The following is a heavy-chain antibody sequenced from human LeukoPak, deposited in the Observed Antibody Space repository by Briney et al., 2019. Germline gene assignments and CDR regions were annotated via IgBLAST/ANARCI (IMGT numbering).Heavy chain of an antibody. D-gene: IGHD3-10*01. V-gene: IGHV3-48*03. Sequence: PGGSLRLSRAASGFTFSSYEMNWVRQAPGKGREWVSYISSSGSTIFYPDSVKGRFTISRDNAKNSLYLQMNSLRAGDTAVYYCARDNVRYYYYGSGSYYKDYYYGMDVWGQGTTVTVSS. J-gene: IGHJ6*02. CDR1: GFTFSSYE. CDR3: ARDNVRYYYYGSGSYYKDYYYGMDV. CDR2: ISSSGSTI.